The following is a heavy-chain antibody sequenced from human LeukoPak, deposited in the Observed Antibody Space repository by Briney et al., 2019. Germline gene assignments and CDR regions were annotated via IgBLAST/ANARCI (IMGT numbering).Heavy chain of an antibody. CDR1: GFTFSTYS. D-gene: IGHD6-13*01. Sequence: GGSLRFSCAASGFTFSTYSMNWVRQAPGKGLEWVSSISSSSSYIYYADSVKGRFTISRDNAKNSLYLQMNSLRAEDTAVYYCARRGDSSSWSFDYWGHATLVTVSS. CDR3: ARRGDSSSWSFDY. J-gene: IGHJ4*01. V-gene: IGHV3-21*01. CDR2: ISSSSSYI.